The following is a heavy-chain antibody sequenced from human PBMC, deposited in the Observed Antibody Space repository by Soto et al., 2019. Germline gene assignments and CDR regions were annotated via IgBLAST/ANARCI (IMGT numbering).Heavy chain of an antibody. D-gene: IGHD1-26*01. Sequence: QVQLQQWGAGLLKPLETLSLTCAVYGGSFSGYYWSWIRQPPGKGLEWIGEINHSGSTNYNPSLKSRVTISVDTSKNQFSLKLSSVTAADTAVYYCARGGVGATTRNWFDPWGQGTLVTVSS. CDR2: INHSGST. CDR1: GGSFSGYY. CDR3: ARGGVGATTRNWFDP. V-gene: IGHV4-34*01. J-gene: IGHJ5*02.